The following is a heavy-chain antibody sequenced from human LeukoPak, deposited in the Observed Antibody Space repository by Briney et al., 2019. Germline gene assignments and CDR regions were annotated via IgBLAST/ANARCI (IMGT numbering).Heavy chain of an antibody. Sequence: ASVKVSCKASGYTFTSYAMNWVRQAPGQGLEWMGWINTNTGNPTYAQGFTGRFVFSLDTSVSTAYLQISSLKAEDTAVYYCARDHCSSTSCYGYYFDYWGQGTLVTVSS. D-gene: IGHD2-2*01. CDR1: GYTFTSYA. CDR3: ARDHCSSTSCYGYYFDY. CDR2: INTNTGNP. J-gene: IGHJ4*02. V-gene: IGHV7-4-1*02.